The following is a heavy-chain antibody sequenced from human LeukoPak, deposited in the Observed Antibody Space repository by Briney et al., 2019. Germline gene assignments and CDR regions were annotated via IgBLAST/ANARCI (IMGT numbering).Heavy chain of an antibody. D-gene: IGHD6-19*01. Sequence: GGSLRLSCAASGFTFSSYAMHRVRQAPGKGLEWVAVISYDGSNKYYADSVKGRFTISRDNSKNTLYLQMNSLRAEDTAVYYCARGPYSSGWYYFDYWGQGTLVTVSS. J-gene: IGHJ4*02. CDR1: GFTFSSYA. CDR2: ISYDGSNK. CDR3: ARGPYSSGWYYFDY. V-gene: IGHV3-30*04.